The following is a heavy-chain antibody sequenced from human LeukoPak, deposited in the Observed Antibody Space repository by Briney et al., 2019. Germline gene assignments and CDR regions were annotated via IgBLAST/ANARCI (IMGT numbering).Heavy chain of an antibody. J-gene: IGHJ4*02. Sequence: ASVKVSCKASGYTFTSYGISWVRQAPGQGLVWMGWISAYNGNTNYAQKLQGRVTMTTDTSTSTAYMELRSLRSDDTAVYYCARDLLIAVAGTLDYWGQGTLVTVSS. CDR2: ISAYNGNT. V-gene: IGHV1-18*01. CDR1: GYTFTSYG. D-gene: IGHD6-19*01. CDR3: ARDLLIAVAGTLDY.